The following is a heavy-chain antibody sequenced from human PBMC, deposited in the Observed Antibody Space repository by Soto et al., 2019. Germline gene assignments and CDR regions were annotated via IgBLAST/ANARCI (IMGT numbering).Heavy chain of an antibody. CDR3: ARAATVVDAYYYYGMDV. J-gene: IGHJ6*02. CDR2: IIPIFGTA. D-gene: IGHD4-17*01. V-gene: IGHV1-69*12. CDR1: GGTFSSYA. Sequence: QVQLVQSGAEVKKPGSSVKVSCKASGGTFSSYAISWVRQTPGQGLEWMGGIIPIFGTANYAQKFQGRVTITADESTSTAYMELSSLRSEDTAVYYCARAATVVDAYYYYGMDVWGQGTTVTVSS.